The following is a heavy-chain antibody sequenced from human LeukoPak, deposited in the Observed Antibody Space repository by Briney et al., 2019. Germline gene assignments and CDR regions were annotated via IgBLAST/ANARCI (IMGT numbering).Heavy chain of an antibody. V-gene: IGHV1-18*01. CDR2: ISAYNGNT. Sequence: ASVKVSCKASGYTFTSYGISWLRQAPGQGLEWMGWISAYNGNTNYAQKVQGRVTMTTDTSTSTAYMELRSLRSDDTAVYYCARAPTNDFWSAYYDYWGQGTLVTVSS. CDR1: GYTFTSYG. J-gene: IGHJ4*02. D-gene: IGHD3-3*01. CDR3: ARAPTNDFWSAYYDY.